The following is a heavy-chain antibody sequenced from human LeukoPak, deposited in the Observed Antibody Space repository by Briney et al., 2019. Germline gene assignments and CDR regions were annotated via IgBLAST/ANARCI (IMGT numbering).Heavy chain of an antibody. CDR3: ARHFDGYSGRDY. CDR2: IYTSGST. D-gene: IGHD5-12*01. V-gene: IGHV4-61*02. J-gene: IGHJ4*02. CDR1: GGSISSGSYY. Sequence: TLSLTCTVSGGSISSGSYYWNWIRQPAGKGLEWIGRIYTSGSTNYNPSLKSRVTISVDTSKNQFSLKLSSVTAADTAVYYCARHFDGYSGRDYWGQGTLVTVSS.